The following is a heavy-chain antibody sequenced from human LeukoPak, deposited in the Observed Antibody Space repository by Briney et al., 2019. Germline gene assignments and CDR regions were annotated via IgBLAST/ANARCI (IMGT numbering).Heavy chain of an antibody. CDR2: IYYSGNT. J-gene: IGHJ4*02. V-gene: IGHV4-39*07. CDR3: ARVYPPDYFDY. Sequence: PSETLSLTCSVSGGSISSSAYYWGWIRQPPGQGLEWIGSIYYSGNTYYNPSLKSPVTISIDTSKNQFSLRLISVTAADTAVYYCARVYPPDYFDYWGQGTLVTVSS. CDR1: GGSISSSAYY. D-gene: IGHD2-8*01.